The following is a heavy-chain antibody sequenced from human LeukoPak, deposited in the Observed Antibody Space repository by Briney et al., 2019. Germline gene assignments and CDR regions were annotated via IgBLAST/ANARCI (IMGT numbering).Heavy chain of an antibody. V-gene: IGHV3-43*01. D-gene: IGHD4-17*01. CDR1: GFIFSDYS. Sequence: GGSLRLSCVASGFIFSDYSMHWVREAPGKGLEWVSLINWDGTKVHYADSVRGRFTISRDNNKNSLYLQMHGLGPEDAAFYYCAKGSAPVPLANFFDSWGLGTLVTVSS. CDR2: INWDGTKV. J-gene: IGHJ4*02. CDR3: AKGSAPVPLANFFDS.